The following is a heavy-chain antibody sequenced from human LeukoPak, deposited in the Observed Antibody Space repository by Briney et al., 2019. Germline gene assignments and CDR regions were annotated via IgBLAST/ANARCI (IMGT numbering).Heavy chain of an antibody. CDR3: ARAPTRDSSGYYYGDYYYYMDV. D-gene: IGHD3-22*01. J-gene: IGHJ6*03. V-gene: IGHV3-53*01. CDR2: IYSGGST. Sequence: GGSLRLSCAASGFTVSSNYMSWARQAPGKGLEWVSVIYSGGSTYYADSVKGRFTISRDNSKNTLYLQMNSLRAEDTAVYYCARAPTRDSSGYYYGDYYYYMDVWGKGTTVTVSS. CDR1: GFTVSSNY.